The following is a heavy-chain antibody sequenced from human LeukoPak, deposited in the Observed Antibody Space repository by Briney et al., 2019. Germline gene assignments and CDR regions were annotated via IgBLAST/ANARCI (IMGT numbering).Heavy chain of an antibody. Sequence: GGSLRLSCAASGFTFSSYWMSWVRQAPGKGLEWVANIKQDGSEKYYVDSVKGRFTISRDNAKNSLYLQMNSLKTEDTAVYYCSYPGYCTNGVCRDYWGQGTLVTVS. CDR2: IKQDGSEK. V-gene: IGHV3-7*03. D-gene: IGHD2-8*01. J-gene: IGHJ4*02. CDR1: GFTFSSYW. CDR3: SYPGYCTNGVCRDY.